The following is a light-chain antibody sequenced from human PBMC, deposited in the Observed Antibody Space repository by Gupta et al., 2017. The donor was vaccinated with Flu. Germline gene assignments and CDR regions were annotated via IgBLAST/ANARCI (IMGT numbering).Light chain of an antibody. Sequence: GTLWLVPGESVSLSCMVCESVNRNNLAWYQQKPGQAPRLLMYGTSNRAPGIPDRFSGGGSGTDFTLTINSLEPEDSAMFYCLHDGNSPHTFGEGTKVEIK. V-gene: IGKV3-20*01. J-gene: IGKJ2*01. CDR3: LHDGNSPHT. CDR1: ESVNRNN. CDR2: GTS.